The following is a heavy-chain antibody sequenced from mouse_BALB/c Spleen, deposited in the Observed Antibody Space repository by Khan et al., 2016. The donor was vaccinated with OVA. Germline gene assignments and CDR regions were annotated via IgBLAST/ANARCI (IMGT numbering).Heavy chain of an antibody. J-gene: IGHJ2*01. CDR3: ARGNYYGYYFDY. V-gene: IGHV3-2*02. CDR2: ISYSGVT. D-gene: IGHD1-1*01. Sequence: VQLKQSGPGLVKPSQSLSLTCTVTGYSITSGYAWNWIRQFPGNKLEWMGYISYSGVTSYTPSLKSRISITRDTSKNQFFLQSNSVTTEDTATYYCARGNYYGYYFDYWGQGTTLTVSS. CDR1: GYSITSGYA.